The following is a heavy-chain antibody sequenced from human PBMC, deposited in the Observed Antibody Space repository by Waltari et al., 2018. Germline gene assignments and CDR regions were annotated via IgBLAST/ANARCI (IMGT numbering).Heavy chain of an antibody. D-gene: IGHD1-1*01. CDR1: GGSIGSYNW. V-gene: IGHV4-4*02. Sequence: QVVLEESGPGLVKPSGTLSLTCAVSGGSIGSYNWWSWIRQTPGKGLEWIGEIFHNGNINYHPSLNSRLTISVDTSRRLFSLRLASVTVADTAVYYCARRGTAGSWFFDFWGRGTLVAVSS. J-gene: IGHJ2*01. CDR2: IFHNGNI. CDR3: ARRGTAGSWFFDF.